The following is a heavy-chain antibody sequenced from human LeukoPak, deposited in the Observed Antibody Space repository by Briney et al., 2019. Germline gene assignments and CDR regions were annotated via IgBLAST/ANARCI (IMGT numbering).Heavy chain of an antibody. V-gene: IGHV4-30-4*01. CDR2: VHHSGQSGYI. J-gene: IGHJ4*02. CDR1: GGSLSTGDYY. Sequence: SETLSLTCTVSGGSLSTGDYYWSWIRQPPGKGLEWIGYVHHSGQSGYIYYNPSLKSRVVISVDMSNNQVSLHLSSGTAADTAVYYCATKPNGAYYFDLWGQGALVTVS. CDR3: ATKPNGAYYFDL. D-gene: IGHD4-17*01.